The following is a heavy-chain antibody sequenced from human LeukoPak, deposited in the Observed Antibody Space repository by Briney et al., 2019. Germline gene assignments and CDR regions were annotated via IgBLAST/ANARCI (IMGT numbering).Heavy chain of an antibody. CDR1: GGSISSNW. Sequence: PSGTLSLTCAVSGGSISSNWWSWVRQPPGKGLEWIGEIYHSGSTNSNPSLKGRVTISVDKSKNQFSLKLSSVTAADTAVYYCARHIAVAGLRGFDYWGQGTLVTVSS. J-gene: IGHJ4*02. CDR3: ARHIAVAGLRGFDY. CDR2: IYHSGST. V-gene: IGHV4-4*02. D-gene: IGHD6-13*01.